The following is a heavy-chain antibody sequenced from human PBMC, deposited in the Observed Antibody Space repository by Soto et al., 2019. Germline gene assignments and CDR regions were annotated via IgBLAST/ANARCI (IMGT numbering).Heavy chain of an antibody. J-gene: IGHJ6*01. V-gene: IGHV5-51*01. D-gene: IGHD3-3*01. Sequence: SQKVSWEPSGYRFDNYWVGLVLQMPGKGLQWMGIILPRDSDSTYSPSFQGQVTISADKSISTAYLRWSSLKASDTAMYYCARVYDLWSGINYYYGMNVWGQDTKVSV. CDR3: ARVYDLWSGINYYYGMNV. CDR2: ILPRDSDS. CDR1: GYRFDNYW.